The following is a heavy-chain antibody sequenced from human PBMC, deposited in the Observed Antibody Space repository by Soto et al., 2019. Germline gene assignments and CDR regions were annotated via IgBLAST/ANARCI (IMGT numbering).Heavy chain of an antibody. CDR1: GGSFSSNP. V-gene: IGHV1-69*01. Sequence: QVQLVQSGSEVKKPGSSVKVSCKASGGSFSSNPISWVRQAPGQGLEWMAGIIPIFATVHYAQKFQGRVTITADESTSTAYMELTSLRSEDTAVYFCARGGRGYSSAPRYYFDYWGRGTLVTVSS. CDR3: ARGGRGYSSAPRYYFDY. CDR2: IIPIFATV. J-gene: IGHJ4*02. D-gene: IGHD5-18*01.